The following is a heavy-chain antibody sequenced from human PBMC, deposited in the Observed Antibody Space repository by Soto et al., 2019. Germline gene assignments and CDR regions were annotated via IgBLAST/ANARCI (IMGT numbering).Heavy chain of an antibody. Sequence: QVQLVESGGGVVQPGRSLRLSCAASGFTFSSYGMHWVRQAPGKGLEWVAVISYDGSNKYYADSVKGRFTISRDNSKNTLYLQMNSLRAEDTAVYYCAKDPPRGYYGMDVWGQGTTVTVSS. CDR3: AKDPPRGYYGMDV. J-gene: IGHJ6*02. CDR1: GFTFSSYG. V-gene: IGHV3-30*18. CDR2: ISYDGSNK.